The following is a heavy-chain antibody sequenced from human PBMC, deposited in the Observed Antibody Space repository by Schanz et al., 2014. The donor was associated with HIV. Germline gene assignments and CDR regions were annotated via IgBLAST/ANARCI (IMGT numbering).Heavy chain of an antibody. J-gene: IGHJ4*02. CDR1: GFTFNNYA. CDR2: ISYDGTKK. CDR3: AKPEYDSRGNSQSHFDY. V-gene: IGHV3-23*03. Sequence: EVQLLESGGGLVQPGGSLRLSCAASGFTFNNYAMTWVRQAPGKGLEWVAVISYDGTKKHYADSVKGRFTISRDNSKNSLYLQMTTLRIDDTAVYYCAKPEYDSRGNSQSHFDYWGQGTLVTVSS. D-gene: IGHD3-22*01.